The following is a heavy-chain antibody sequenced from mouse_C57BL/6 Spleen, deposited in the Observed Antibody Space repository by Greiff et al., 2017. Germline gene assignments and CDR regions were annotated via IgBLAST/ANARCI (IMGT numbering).Heavy chain of an antibody. Sequence: EVQLVESGGDLVKPGGSLKLSCAASGFTFSSYGMSWVRQTPDKRLEWVATISSGGSYTYYPDSVKGRFTISRDNAKNTLYLQMSSLKSEDTAMYYCASSYYSNSYFDYWGQGTTLTVSS. CDR1: GFTFSSYG. J-gene: IGHJ2*01. V-gene: IGHV5-6*01. D-gene: IGHD2-5*01. CDR3: ASSYYSNSYFDY. CDR2: ISSGGSYT.